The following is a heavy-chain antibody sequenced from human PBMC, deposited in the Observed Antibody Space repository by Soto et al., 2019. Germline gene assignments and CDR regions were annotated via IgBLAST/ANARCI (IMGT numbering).Heavy chain of an antibody. J-gene: IGHJ4*02. CDR2: IIPIFGTA. V-gene: IGHV1-69*06. CDR3: ARAQQQLWLPFDY. Sequence: PRASVKVSCKASGGTFSSYAISWVRQAPGQGLEWMGGIIPIFGTANYAQRFQGRVTITADKSTSTAYMELSSLRSEDTAVYYCARAQQQLWLPFDYWGQGTLVTVSS. D-gene: IGHD6-13*01. CDR1: GGTFSSYA.